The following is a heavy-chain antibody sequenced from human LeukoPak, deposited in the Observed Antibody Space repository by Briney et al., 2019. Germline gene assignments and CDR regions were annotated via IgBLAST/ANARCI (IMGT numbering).Heavy chain of an antibody. J-gene: IGHJ4*02. D-gene: IGHD6-19*01. CDR2: IIPIFGTA. Sequence: GASVKVSCKASGGTFSSYAISWVRQAPGQGLEWMGGIIPIFGTANYAQKFQGRVTITADESTSTAYMELSSLRSEDTAVYYCARGSQWLHYFDYWGQGTLVTVSS. CDR1: GGTFSSYA. V-gene: IGHV1-69*13. CDR3: ARGSQWLHYFDY.